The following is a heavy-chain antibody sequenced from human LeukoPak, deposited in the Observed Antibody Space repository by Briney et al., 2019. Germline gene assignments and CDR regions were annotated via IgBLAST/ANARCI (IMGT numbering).Heavy chain of an antibody. D-gene: IGHD6-19*01. V-gene: IGHV3-9*03. J-gene: IGHJ3*02. CDR1: GFTFDDYA. CDR3: AKDRVAVATPLSAFDI. Sequence: GGSLRLSCAASGFTFDDYAMHWVRQAPGKGLEWVSGISWNSGSIGYADSVKGRFTISRDNAKNSLYLQMNSLRAEDMALYYCAKDRVAVATPLSAFDIRGQGTMVTVSS. CDR2: ISWNSGSI.